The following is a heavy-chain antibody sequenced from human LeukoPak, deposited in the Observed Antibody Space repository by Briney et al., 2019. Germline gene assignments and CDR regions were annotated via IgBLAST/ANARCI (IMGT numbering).Heavy chain of an antibody. CDR2: IYYSGGT. CDR1: GGSISSYY. Sequence: NPSETLSLTCTVSGGSISSYYWSWIRQPPGKGLEWIGYIYYSGGTNYNPSLKSRVTISVDTSKNQFPLKLSSVTAADTAVYYCARGSDCSSTSCFPGDYYYYYMDVWGKGTTVTVSS. V-gene: IGHV4-59*01. D-gene: IGHD2-2*01. J-gene: IGHJ6*03. CDR3: ARGSDCSSTSCFPGDYYYYYMDV.